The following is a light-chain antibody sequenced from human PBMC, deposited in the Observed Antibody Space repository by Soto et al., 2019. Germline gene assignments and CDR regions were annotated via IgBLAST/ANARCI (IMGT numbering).Light chain of an antibody. V-gene: IGKV3-20*01. J-gene: IGKJ5*01. CDR1: QSVSSN. Sequence: EIVLTQSPATLSVSPGERATLSCRASQSVSSNLAWYQQKPGQAPRLLIYGASTRATGIPARFSGSGSGTDFTLTISRLEPEDFAVYYCQQYGSSSRTFGQGTRLEIK. CDR3: QQYGSSSRT. CDR2: GAS.